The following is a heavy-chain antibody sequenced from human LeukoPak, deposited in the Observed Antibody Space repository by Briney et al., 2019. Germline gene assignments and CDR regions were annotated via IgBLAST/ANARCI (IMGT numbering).Heavy chain of an antibody. D-gene: IGHD5-12*01. V-gene: IGHV1-2*02. CDR2: INPNSGGT. CDR1: GYTFTGYY. CDR3: ARASSEGYDYYYYYMDV. Sequence: ASVKVSCKASGYTFTGYYMHWVRQAPGQGLEWMGWINPNSGGTNYAQKFQGRVTMTRDTSISTAYMELSRLRSEDTAVYYCARASSEGYDYYYYYMDVWGKGTTVTVSS. J-gene: IGHJ6*03.